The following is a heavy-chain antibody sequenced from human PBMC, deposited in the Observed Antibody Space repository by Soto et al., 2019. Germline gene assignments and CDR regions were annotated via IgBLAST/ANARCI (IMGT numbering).Heavy chain of an antibody. CDR1: GFTFSDYT. D-gene: IGHD4-17*01. CDR3: ARDRYGHYSHDS. CDR2: ISRSGIYL. J-gene: IGHJ4*02. V-gene: IGHV3-21*01. Sequence: GGSLRLSCAASGFTFSDYTMNWVRQAPGKGLEWVSSISRSGIYLYNVDSVKGRFTISRDNAENSLYLQLNSLRAEDTAVYYCARDRYGHYSHDSWGQGTLVTVSS.